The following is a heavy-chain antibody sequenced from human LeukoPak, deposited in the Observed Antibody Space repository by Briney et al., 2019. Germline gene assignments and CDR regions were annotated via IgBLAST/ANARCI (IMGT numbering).Heavy chain of an antibody. Sequence: SETLSLTCTVSGGSISSYYWSWIRQPPGKGLEWIGYIYTSGSTNYNPSLKSRVTISVDTSKNQFSLKLSSVTAADTAVYYCASSFNYYYYMDVWGKGTTLTVSS. D-gene: IGHD2-2*01. CDR2: IYTSGST. J-gene: IGHJ6*03. CDR1: GGSISSYY. CDR3: ASSFNYYYYMDV. V-gene: IGHV4-4*09.